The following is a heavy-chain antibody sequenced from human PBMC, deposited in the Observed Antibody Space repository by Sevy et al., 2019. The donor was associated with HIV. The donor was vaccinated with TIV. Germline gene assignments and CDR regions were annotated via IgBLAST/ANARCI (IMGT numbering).Heavy chain of an antibody. CDR3: ARDQHDYAGNVRTGWFDP. J-gene: IGHJ5*02. D-gene: IGHD6-13*01. CDR1: GFTFSSYA. CDR2: ISYDGSNK. V-gene: IGHV3-30-3*01. Sequence: GGSLRLSCAASGFTFSSYAMHWVRQAPGKGLEWVAVISYDGSNKNYEDSVKGRFTISRDNSKNTLYLQMSSLRPDDTGVYYCARDQHDYAGNVRTGWFDPWGQGTLVTVSS.